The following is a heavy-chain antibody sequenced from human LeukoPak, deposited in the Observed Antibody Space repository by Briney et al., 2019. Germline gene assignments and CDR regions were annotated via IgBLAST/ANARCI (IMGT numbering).Heavy chain of an antibody. Sequence: GGSLRLSCAASGFTFSNYGMSWVRQAPGKGLEWVSGISGSGDSTDYADSVKGRFTISRDNAKNSLYLQMNSLRAEDTAVYYCAREFLEQQPNRGFDPWGQGTLVTVSS. J-gene: IGHJ5*02. D-gene: IGHD6-13*01. CDR3: AREFLEQQPNRGFDP. V-gene: IGHV3-23*01. CDR2: ISGSGDST. CDR1: GFTFSNYG.